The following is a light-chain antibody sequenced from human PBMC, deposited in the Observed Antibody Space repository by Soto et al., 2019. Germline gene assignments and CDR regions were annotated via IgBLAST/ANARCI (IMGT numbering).Light chain of an antibody. CDR1: QSIVGW. J-gene: IGKJ1*01. V-gene: IGKV1-5*03. CDR2: KPS. Sequence: DIQMTQSPSNLSASVGDRVTITCRASQSIVGWLAWYQQKPGKAPKPLIYKPSTLESGVPSRFSGSASGTEFTLTISSLQPDDFATYYCQQYDSYPTLGQGTRVEIK. CDR3: QQYDSYPT.